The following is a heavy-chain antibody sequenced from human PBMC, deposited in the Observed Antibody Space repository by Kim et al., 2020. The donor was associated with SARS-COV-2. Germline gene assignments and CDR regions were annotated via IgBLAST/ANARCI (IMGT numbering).Heavy chain of an antibody. Sequence: SETLSLTCTVSGGSISSYYWSWIRQPPGKGLEWIGYIYYSGSTNYNPSLKSRVTISVDTSKNQFSLKLSSVTAADTAVYYCATLGGATIGHRYYYYGMDVWGQGTTVTVSS. CDR1: GGSISSYY. V-gene: IGHV4-59*01. CDR3: ATLGGATIGHRYYYYGMDV. D-gene: IGHD5-12*01. CDR2: IYYSGST. J-gene: IGHJ6*02.